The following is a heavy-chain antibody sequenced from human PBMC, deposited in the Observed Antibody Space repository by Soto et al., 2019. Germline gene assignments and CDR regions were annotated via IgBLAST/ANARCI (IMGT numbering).Heavy chain of an antibody. J-gene: IGHJ4*02. CDR1: GFTFSSYA. CDR3: ARDISGYSYAGFFDY. CDR2: ISYDGSNK. D-gene: IGHD5-18*01. Sequence: GGSLRLSCAASGFTFSSYAMHWVRQAPGKGLEWVAVISYDGSNKYYADSVKGRFTISRDNSKNTLYLQMNSLRAEDTAVYYCARDISGYSYAGFFDYWGQGTLVTVSS. V-gene: IGHV3-30-3*01.